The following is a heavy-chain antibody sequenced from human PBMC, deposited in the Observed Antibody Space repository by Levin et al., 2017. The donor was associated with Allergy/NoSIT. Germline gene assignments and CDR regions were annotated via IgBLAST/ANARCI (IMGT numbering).Heavy chain of an antibody. J-gene: IGHJ6*02. D-gene: IGHD3-10*01. V-gene: IGHV4-31*03. CDR1: GDSISRGDNY. Sequence: PSETLSLTCTVSGDSISRGDNYWSWIRQYPGKGLEWIGFISYSGHAHYNPSLKSRLSMSLDTSKNQFSLSLTSVTVADTAVYYCARDECAWFGECYGMDDWGQGTTVIVSS. CDR3: ARDECAWFGECYGMDD. CDR2: ISYSGHA.